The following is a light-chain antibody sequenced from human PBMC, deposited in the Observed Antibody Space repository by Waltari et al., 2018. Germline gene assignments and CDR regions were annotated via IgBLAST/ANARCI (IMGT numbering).Light chain of an antibody. V-gene: IGKV3-15*01. CDR3: QHYNNWPPVYT. J-gene: IGKJ2*01. Sequence: DMVMTQSPATLSLSPGDIATLSCRASQGISSNLAWYQHRPGQAPRLLMYGTSTRATGIPARFSGSGSGTEFTLTISSLQSEDSAVYYCQHYNNWPPVYTFGRGTNLEIK. CDR2: GTS. CDR1: QGISSN.